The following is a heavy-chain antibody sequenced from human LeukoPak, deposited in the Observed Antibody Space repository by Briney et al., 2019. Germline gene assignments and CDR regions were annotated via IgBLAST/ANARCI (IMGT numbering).Heavy chain of an antibody. CDR3: ARDDALVATGSFDY. D-gene: IGHD5-12*01. CDR2: ISDYNGNT. Sequence: ASVKVSCKASGYTFSSYGINWVRQAPGQGLEWMGWISDYNGNTNYAQKLQGRVTMTTGTSTSTAYMELRSLRSDDTAVYYCARDDALVATGSFDYWGQGTLVTVSS. V-gene: IGHV1-18*01. J-gene: IGHJ4*02. CDR1: GYTFSSYG.